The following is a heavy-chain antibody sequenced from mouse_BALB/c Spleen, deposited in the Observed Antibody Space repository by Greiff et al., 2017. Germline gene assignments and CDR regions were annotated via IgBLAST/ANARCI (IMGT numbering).Heavy chain of an antibody. CDR1: GFTFSSYA. Sequence: EVMLVESGGGLVKPGGSLKLSCAASGFTFSSYAMSWVRQSPEKRLEWVAEISSGGSYTYYPDTVTGRFTISRDNAKNTLYLEMSSLRSEDTAMYYCARESLITTVRPYFDVWGAGTTVNVSA. J-gene: IGHJ1*01. D-gene: IGHD1-1*01. CDR2: ISSGGSYT. CDR3: ARESLITTVRPYFDV. V-gene: IGHV5-9-4*01.